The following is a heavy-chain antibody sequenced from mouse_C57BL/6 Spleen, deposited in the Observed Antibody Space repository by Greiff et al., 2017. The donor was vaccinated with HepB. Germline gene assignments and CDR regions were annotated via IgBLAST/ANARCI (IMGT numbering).Heavy chain of an antibody. CDR1: GYTFTSYW. Sequence: VQLQQSGAELVKPGASVKMSCKASGYTFTSYWITWVKQRPGQGLEWIGEIYPGSGSTNYNEKFKSKATLTVDTSSSTAYMQLSSLTSEDSAVYYCARDDYYFYGSSYRPWFAYWGQGTLVTVSA. CDR2: IYPGSGST. J-gene: IGHJ3*01. D-gene: IGHD1-1*01. V-gene: IGHV1-55*01. CDR3: ARDDYYFYGSSYRPWFAY.